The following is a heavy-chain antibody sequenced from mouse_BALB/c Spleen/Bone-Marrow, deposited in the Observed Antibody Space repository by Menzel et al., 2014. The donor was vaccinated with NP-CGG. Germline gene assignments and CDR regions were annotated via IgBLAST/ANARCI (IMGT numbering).Heavy chain of an antibody. J-gene: IGHJ3*01. CDR3: ASRGGSSWFAY. V-gene: IGHV1S137*01. CDR2: ISTYYGDA. CDR1: GYTFTDYA. Sequence: VQRVESGAELVRPGVSVKISCKGSGYTFTDYAMHWVKQSHAKSLEWIGVISTYYGDASYNQKFKGMATMTVDKSSSTAYMELARLTSGDSAIYYCASRGGSSWFAYWGQGTLVTVSA.